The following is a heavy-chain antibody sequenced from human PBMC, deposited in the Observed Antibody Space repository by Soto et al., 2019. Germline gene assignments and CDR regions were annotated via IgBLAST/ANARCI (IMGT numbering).Heavy chain of an antibody. V-gene: IGHV4-34*01. CDR3: AREVPSRYFDL. CDR2: INHSGST. Sequence: QVRLQQWGAGLLKPSETLPLTCAVYGGSFSDYYWSWVRQPPGKGLEWIGEINHSGSTNYNPSLKSRVTISVDTSKNQFSLKLNSVTAADTAVYYCAREVPSRYFDLWGRGTPVTASS. J-gene: IGHJ2*01. D-gene: IGHD3-10*01. CDR1: GGSFSDYY.